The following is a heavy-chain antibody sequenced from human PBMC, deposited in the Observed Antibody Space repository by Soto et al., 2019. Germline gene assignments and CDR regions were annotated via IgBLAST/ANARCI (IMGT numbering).Heavy chain of an antibody. J-gene: IGHJ4*02. CDR1: GFTYSSYG. Sequence: QVQLVESGGGVVQPGRSLRLSCAASGFTYSSYGMHWVRQAPGKGLEWVAVIWYDGSNKYYADSVKGRFTISRDNSKNTLYLQMNSLRAEDTAVYCCARDREYSSSYYFDYWGQGTLVTVSS. CDR3: ARDREYSSSYYFDY. D-gene: IGHD6-6*01. CDR2: IWYDGSNK. V-gene: IGHV3-33*01.